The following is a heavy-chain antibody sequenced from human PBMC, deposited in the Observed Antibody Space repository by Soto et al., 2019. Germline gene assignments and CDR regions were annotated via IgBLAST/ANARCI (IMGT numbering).Heavy chain of an antibody. J-gene: IGHJ6*02. CDR2: IIPRSGTS. CDR1: GDTFSTYT. Sequence: GASVKVSCKASGDTFSTYTITWVRQAPGQGLEWMGGIIPRSGTSNYAQKFQGRVTITADESTSTPYMELRSLRSDDTAVYYCAIIGVIELGRYYYYGMDVWGQGTTVTVSS. D-gene: IGHD3-22*01. V-gene: IGHV1-69*13. CDR3: AIIGVIELGRYYYYGMDV.